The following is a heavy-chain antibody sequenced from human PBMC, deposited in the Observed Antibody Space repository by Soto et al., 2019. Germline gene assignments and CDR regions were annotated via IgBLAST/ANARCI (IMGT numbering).Heavy chain of an antibody. D-gene: IGHD3-3*01. V-gene: IGHV3-21*03. CDR2: LSPSYPYT. CDR1: GFAFSTFG. CDR3: ARRPENFWSSYPEAFDY. J-gene: IGHJ4*02. Sequence: PGGSLRLSCAASGFAFSTFGMNWVRQAPGKGLEWVSFLSPSYPYTSYADSVKGRFTISGDNAKNSVSLQMNSLRADDTGVYYCARRPENFWSSYPEAFDYWGPGTLVTVSS.